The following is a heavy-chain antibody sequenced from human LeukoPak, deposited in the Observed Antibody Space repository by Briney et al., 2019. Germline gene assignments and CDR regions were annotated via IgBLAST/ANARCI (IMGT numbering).Heavy chain of an antibody. J-gene: IGHJ4*02. D-gene: IGHD4-11*01. CDR1: GFTFNSFA. CDR3: VKALYSSFDY. CDR2: IQSDGSDK. Sequence: GGSLRLSCAASGFTFNSFAMHWVRQAPGKGLEHLAFIQSDGSDKYYADSVKGRFTISRDNSKNTLYLQMNGLRGDDTAVYYCVKALYSSFDYWGQGTLVTVSS. V-gene: IGHV3-30*02.